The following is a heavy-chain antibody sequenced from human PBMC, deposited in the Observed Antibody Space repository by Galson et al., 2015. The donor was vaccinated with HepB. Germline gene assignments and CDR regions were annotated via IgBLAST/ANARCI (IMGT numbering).Heavy chain of an antibody. D-gene: IGHD6-19*01. V-gene: IGHV3-23*01. CDR3: AKEGGSGWYFFDY. CDR1: GFTFSSFA. Sequence: SLRLSCAASGFTFSSFAMNWVRQAPGKGLEWVSAVSSGGTTYYADSVKGRFTISRDKSKNTLYLQMNSLRAEDTAIYYCAKEGGSGWYFFDYWGQGTLVTVSS. J-gene: IGHJ4*02. CDR2: VSSGGTT.